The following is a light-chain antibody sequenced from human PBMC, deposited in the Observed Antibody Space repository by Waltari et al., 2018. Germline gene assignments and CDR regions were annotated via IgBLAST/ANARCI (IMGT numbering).Light chain of an antibody. V-gene: IGLV2-14*03. J-gene: IGLJ1*01. CDR2: DVV. CDR3: SSFTSSSSFV. Sequence: QSALTQPAPVSGSPGQPINIPRTATTSHGGGYTYVSSYQQHPGDVPHLLIYDVVKRPSGVSSRFSGSKSDNTARLTISGLQAADEAHYYCSSFTSSSSFVFGSGTKVTV. CDR1: TSHGGGYTY.